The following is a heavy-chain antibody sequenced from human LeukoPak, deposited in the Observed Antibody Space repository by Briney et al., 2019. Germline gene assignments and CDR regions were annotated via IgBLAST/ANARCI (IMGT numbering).Heavy chain of an antibody. CDR1: GDSISSGNY. Sequence: SETLSLTCTVSGDSISSGNYWGWIRQPPGKGLEWIGSIFHTGSTYFNLSLKSRVTISVDTSKNQFSLKLSSVTAADTAVYYCARQSDYSSYYFDYWGQGTLVTVSS. CDR3: ARQSDYSSYYFDY. V-gene: IGHV4-38-2*02. D-gene: IGHD6-6*01. J-gene: IGHJ4*02. CDR2: IFHTGST.